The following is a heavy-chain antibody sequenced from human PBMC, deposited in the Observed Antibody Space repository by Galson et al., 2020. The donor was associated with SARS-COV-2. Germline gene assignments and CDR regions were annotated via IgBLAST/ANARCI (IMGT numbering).Heavy chain of an antibody. V-gene: IGHV1-18*01. CDR1: GYDLTVYG. CDR3: ARERGNGVGRLMIQEFFNV. D-gene: IGHD3-16*01. CDR2: ISGHNRDT. J-gene: IGHJ2*01. Sequence: ASVKVSCKASGYDLTVYGITWVRQAPGQGLEWLGWISGHNRDTIYAEKYQDRVTLTIDTPTRTAYMELRSLRHDDTAVYYCARERGNGVGRLMIQEFFNVWGRGVLVTVSS.